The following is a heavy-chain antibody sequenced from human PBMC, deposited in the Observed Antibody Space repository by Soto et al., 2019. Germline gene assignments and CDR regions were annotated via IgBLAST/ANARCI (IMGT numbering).Heavy chain of an antibody. CDR1: GYTFTRYD. CDR3: AIMSGRSGNSFAFDI. J-gene: IGHJ3*02. Sequence: GASVKGSFTASGYTFTRYDINWVREATGQGLEWMGWMNPNSGNTGYAQKFQGRVTMTRNTSISTAYMELSSLRSEDTAVYYCAIMSGRSGNSFAFDIWGQGTMVTVS. V-gene: IGHV1-8*01. CDR2: MNPNSGNT. D-gene: IGHD3-3*01.